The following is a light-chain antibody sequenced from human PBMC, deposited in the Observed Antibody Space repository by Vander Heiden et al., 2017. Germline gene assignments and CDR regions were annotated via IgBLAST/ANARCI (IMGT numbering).Light chain of an antibody. J-gene: IGKJ1*01. Sequence: DIQMTQSPSSLSASVGDRVTITCRASQSISSYLNWYQQKPGNPPKLLIYAASSLQSGVPSRFSGSGAGTDFTLTISRLQPEDFATYYCQQSDSTPWTFGQGTKVEIK. V-gene: IGKV1-39*01. CDR1: QSISSY. CDR3: QQSDSTPWT. CDR2: AAS.